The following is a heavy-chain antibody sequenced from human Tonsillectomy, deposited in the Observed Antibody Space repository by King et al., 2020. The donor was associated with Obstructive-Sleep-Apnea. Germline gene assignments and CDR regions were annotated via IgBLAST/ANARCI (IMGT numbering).Heavy chain of an antibody. CDR1: GGSISGNY. D-gene: IGHD3-10*01. Sequence: VQLQESGPGLVKPSENLSLTCTVSGGSISGNYWNWMRQSAGKGLEWIGRMYISGSTYYNPSLKSRVTMSEDTSKNQFSLKLTSVTPADTGVYYCARGLDNYYGSGSHHYFDHWGQGALVTVSS. CDR2: MYISGST. J-gene: IGHJ4*02. V-gene: IGHV4-4*07. CDR3: ARGLDNYYGSGSHHYFDH.